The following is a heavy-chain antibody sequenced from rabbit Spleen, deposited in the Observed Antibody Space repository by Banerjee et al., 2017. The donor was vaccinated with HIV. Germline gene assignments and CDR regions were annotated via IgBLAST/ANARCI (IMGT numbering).Heavy chain of an antibody. CDR1: GVSLNDKDV. CDR2: IDTGSSGFT. CDR3: ARDLVAVIGWNFNL. D-gene: IGHD1-1*01. V-gene: IGHV1S40*01. J-gene: IGHJ4*01. Sequence: QSLEESGGGLVKPEGSLTLTCKASGVSLNDKDVMCWVRQAPGKGLEWIACIDTGSSGFTYFASWAKGRFTISKTSSTTVTLQMTSLTAADTATYFCARDLVAVIGWNFNLWGQGTLVTVS.